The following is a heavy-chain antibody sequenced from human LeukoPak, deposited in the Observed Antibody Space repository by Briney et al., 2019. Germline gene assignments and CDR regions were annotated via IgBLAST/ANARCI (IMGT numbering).Heavy chain of an antibody. Sequence: GGSLRLSCAASGFTFSSYSMNWVRQAPGKGLEWVSCISSSGSFLYYADSVKGRFTISRDNAMNSLYLQMNSLRVEDTAVYYCAKWFTYSMSHWGQGTLVSVSS. D-gene: IGHD3-10*01. CDR1: GFTFSSYS. J-gene: IGHJ1*01. CDR3: AKWFTYSMSH. V-gene: IGHV3-21*01. CDR2: ISSSGSFL.